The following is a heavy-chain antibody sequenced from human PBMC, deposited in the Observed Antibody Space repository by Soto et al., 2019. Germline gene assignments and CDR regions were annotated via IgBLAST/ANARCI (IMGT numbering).Heavy chain of an antibody. D-gene: IGHD1-26*01. CDR1: GGSISSSNW. V-gene: IGHV4-4*02. Sequence: LRRTLSPTCAVSGGSISSSNWWSWVRQPPGKGLEWIGEIYHSGSTNYNPSLKSRVTISVDKSKNQFSLKLSSVTAADTAVYYCARVSGSYYYGMDVWGQGTTVTVSS. CDR3: ARVSGSYYYGMDV. J-gene: IGHJ6*02. CDR2: IYHSGST.